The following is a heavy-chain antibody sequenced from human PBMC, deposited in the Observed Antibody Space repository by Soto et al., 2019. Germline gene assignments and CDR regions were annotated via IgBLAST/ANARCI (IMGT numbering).Heavy chain of an antibody. CDR2: ISAHNGNT. CDR3: ARGRYGAY. CDR1: GYAFTTYG. V-gene: IGHV1-18*01. D-gene: IGHD3-10*01. J-gene: IGHJ4*02. Sequence: QVHLVQSGAEVKKPGASVKVSCKGSGYAFTTYGITWVRQAPGQGLEWMVWISAHNGNTNYAQKLQGRVTVTRDTSTSTAYMELRGLRSDDAAVYYCARGRYGAYWGQGDLVTVSS.